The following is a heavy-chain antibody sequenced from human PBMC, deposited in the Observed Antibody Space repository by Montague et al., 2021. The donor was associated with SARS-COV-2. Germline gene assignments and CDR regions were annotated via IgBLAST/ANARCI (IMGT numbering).Heavy chain of an antibody. Sequence: CAISGDSVSSITLAWSSERQTPSIHLERLGRSYYRPKRNYDYAVSVKSRMTISPDTSKDQFSLQLSSVTPEDRAVYYCARDPRYSLSWSFDYWGQGTLVTVSS. CDR1: GDSVSSITLA. V-gene: IGHV6-1*01. J-gene: IGHJ4*02. D-gene: IGHD6-13*01. CDR2: SYYRPKRNY. CDR3: ARDPRYSLSWSFDY.